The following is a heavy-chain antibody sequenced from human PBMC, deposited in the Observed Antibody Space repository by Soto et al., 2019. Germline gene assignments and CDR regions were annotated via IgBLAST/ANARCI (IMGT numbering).Heavy chain of an antibody. Sequence: GGSLRLSCAASGFTFSSYAMSWVRQGPGKGLEWVSASSGSGGSTYYADSVKGRFTISRDNSKNTLYLQMNSLRAEDTAVYYCAKVPFRIAAAGYFDYWGQGTLVTVS. CDR1: GFTFSSYA. V-gene: IGHV3-23*01. D-gene: IGHD6-13*01. CDR2: SSGSGGST. J-gene: IGHJ4*02. CDR3: AKVPFRIAAAGYFDY.